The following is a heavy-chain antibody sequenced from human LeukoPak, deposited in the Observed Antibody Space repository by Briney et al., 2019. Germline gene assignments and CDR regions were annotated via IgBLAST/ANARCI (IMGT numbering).Heavy chain of an antibody. CDR3: AKDRAVYYDSSGSDPLHY. D-gene: IGHD3-22*01. CDR1: GFTFSDYY. J-gene: IGHJ4*02. Sequence: PGGSLRLSCAASGFTFSDYYMSWIRQAPGKGLEWVSYISSSGSTYYADSVKGRFTISRDNSKNTLYLQMNSLRAEDTAVYYCAKDRAVYYDSSGSDPLHYWGQGTLVTVSS. CDR2: ISSSGST. V-gene: IGHV3-11*01.